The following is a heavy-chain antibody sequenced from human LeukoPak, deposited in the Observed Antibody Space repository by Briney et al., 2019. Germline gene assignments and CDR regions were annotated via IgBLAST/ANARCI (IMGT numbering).Heavy chain of an antibody. J-gene: IGHJ6*02. V-gene: IGHV1-8*01. CDR2: MNPTSGNT. D-gene: IGHD6-13*01. Sequence: ASVKVSCKASGYTFTSYDINWVRQATGQGLEWMGWMNPTSGNTGYAQKFQGRVTMTRNTSISTAYMELSSLRSEDTAVYYCARGSDKGSWYMTRYYYGLDVWGQGTTVTVSS. CDR1: GYTFTSYD. CDR3: ARGSDKGSWYMTRYYYGLDV.